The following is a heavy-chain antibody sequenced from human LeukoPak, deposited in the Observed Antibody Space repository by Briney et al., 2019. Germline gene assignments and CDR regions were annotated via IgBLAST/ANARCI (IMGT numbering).Heavy chain of an antibody. CDR3: ARHGNTVTGNWFDP. Sequence: SETLSLTCTVSGGSISRSSYYWDWIRQPPGKGLEWIGSIYYSGSTYYNPSLKSRVTISVDTSKNQFSLKLSSVTAADTAVYYCARHGNTVTGNWFDPWGREPWSPSPQ. J-gene: IGHJ5*02. CDR2: IYYSGST. V-gene: IGHV4-39*01. D-gene: IGHD4-17*01. CDR1: GGSISRSSYY.